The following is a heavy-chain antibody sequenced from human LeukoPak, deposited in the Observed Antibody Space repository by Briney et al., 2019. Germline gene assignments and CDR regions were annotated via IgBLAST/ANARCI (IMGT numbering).Heavy chain of an antibody. CDR1: GYTFTSYY. D-gene: IGHD5-12*01. V-gene: IGHV1-46*01. CDR2: INPSGGST. CDR3: ASYSGYDFYYYYMDV. Sequence: ASVKVSCKASGYTFTSYYMHWVRQAPGQGLEWMGIINPSGGSTSYAQKFQGRVTMTRDMSTSTVYMELSSLRSEDTAVYYCASYSGYDFYYYYMDVWGKGTTVTVSS. J-gene: IGHJ6*03.